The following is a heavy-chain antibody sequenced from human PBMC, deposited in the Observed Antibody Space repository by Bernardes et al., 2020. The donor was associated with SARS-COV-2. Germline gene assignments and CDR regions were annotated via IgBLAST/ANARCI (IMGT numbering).Heavy chain of an antibody. CDR1: GFTFSSYA. Sequence: GGSLRLSCAASGFTFSSYAMHWVRQAPGKGLEWVAVISYDGSNKYYADSVKGRFTISRDNSKNTLYLQMNSLRAEDTAVYYCARARSRYQLLYDAFDIWGQGTMVTVSS. D-gene: IGHD2-2*01. V-gene: IGHV3-30*04. J-gene: IGHJ3*02. CDR3: ARARSRYQLLYDAFDI. CDR2: ISYDGSNK.